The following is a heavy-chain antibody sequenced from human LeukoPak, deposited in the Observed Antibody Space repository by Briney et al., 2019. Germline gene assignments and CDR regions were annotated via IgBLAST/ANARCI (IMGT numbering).Heavy chain of an antibody. CDR3: ARATRSGYDY. J-gene: IGHJ4*02. CDR2: ISSRSDSI. V-gene: IGHV3-48*01. D-gene: IGHD5-12*01. Sequence: GGSLRLSCAASGFTFSSYGMNWVRQAPGKRLEWVSYISSRSDSIYYADSVKGRFTISRDNGENSLYLQMNSLRGEDTAVYYCARATRSGYDYWGQGTLVTVSS. CDR1: GFTFSSYG.